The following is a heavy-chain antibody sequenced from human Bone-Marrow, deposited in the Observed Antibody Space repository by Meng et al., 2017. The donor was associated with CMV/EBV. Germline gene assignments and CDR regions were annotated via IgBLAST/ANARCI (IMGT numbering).Heavy chain of an antibody. D-gene: IGHD2-2*01. Sequence: ASVKVSCKASGYTFTSYGISWVRQAPGQGLEWMGWISAYNGNTNYAQKLQGRVTMTTDTSTSTAYMELRSLRSDDTAVYYRAREGYCSSTSCSFDYWGQGTLVTVSS. J-gene: IGHJ4*02. CDR3: AREGYCSSTSCSFDY. CDR1: GYTFTSYG. V-gene: IGHV1-18*01. CDR2: ISAYNGNT.